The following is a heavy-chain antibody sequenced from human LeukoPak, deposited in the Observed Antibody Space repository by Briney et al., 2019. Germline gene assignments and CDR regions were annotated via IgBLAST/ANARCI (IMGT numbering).Heavy chain of an antibody. CDR3: ARVYGSGSYYGIDY. J-gene: IGHJ4*02. D-gene: IGHD3-10*01. Sequence: SETLSLTCTVSGGSISSSSYYWGWIRQLPGKGLEWIGSIYYSGSTYYNPSLKSRVTISVDTSKNQFSLKLSSVTAADTAVYYCARVYGSGSYYGIDYWGQGTLVTVSS. CDR1: GGSISSSSYY. V-gene: IGHV4-39*01. CDR2: IYYSGST.